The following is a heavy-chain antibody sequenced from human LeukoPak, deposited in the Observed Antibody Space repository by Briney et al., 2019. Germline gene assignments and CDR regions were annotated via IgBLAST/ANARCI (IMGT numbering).Heavy chain of an antibody. CDR2: ISGSGGST. J-gene: IGHJ4*02. CDR3: AKERSPYYDYVWGSYQVDY. CDR1: GFTFSSYG. V-gene: IGHV3-23*01. D-gene: IGHD3-16*02. Sequence: GGSLRLSCAASGFTFSSYGMSWVRQAPGKGLEWVSAISGSGGSTYYADSVKGRFTISRDNSKNALYLQMNSLRAEDTAVYYCAKERSPYYDYVWGSYQVDYRGQGTLVTVSS.